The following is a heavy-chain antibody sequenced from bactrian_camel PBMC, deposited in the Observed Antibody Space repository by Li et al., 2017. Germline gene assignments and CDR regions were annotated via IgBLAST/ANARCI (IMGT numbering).Heavy chain of an antibody. Sequence: HVQLVESGGGSVQAGGSLRLACRASGYSISDSCIAWFRQTPGKEREGVAATVTAGGSIDYADSVRGRFTISQDNAKNTLSLVMDNLRPEDTGTYYCAASGYCWGTTWANPSRYELWGQGTQVTVS. J-gene: IGHJ4*01. CDR3: AASGYCWGTTWANPSRYEL. D-gene: IGHD5*01. V-gene: IGHV3S53*01. CDR2: TVTAGGSI. CDR1: GYSISDSC.